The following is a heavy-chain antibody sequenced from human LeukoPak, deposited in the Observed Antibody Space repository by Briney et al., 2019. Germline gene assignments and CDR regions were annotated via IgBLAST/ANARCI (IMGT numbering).Heavy chain of an antibody. J-gene: IGHJ4*02. V-gene: IGHV4-34*01. D-gene: IGHD2-2*01. CDR3: ASLPLGYCSSTSCQRDY. CDR2: INHSGST. Sequence: KPSETLSLTCAAYGGSFSGYYWSWIRQPPGKGLEWIGEINHSGSTNYNPSLKSRVTISVDTSKNQFSLKLSSVTAADTAVYYCASLPLGYCSSTSCQRDYWGQGTLVTVSS. CDR1: GGSFSGYY.